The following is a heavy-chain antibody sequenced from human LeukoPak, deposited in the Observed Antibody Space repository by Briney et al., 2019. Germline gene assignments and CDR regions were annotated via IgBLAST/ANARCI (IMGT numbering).Heavy chain of an antibody. Sequence: PSETLSLTCTVSGGSISSGSYYWSWIRQPAGKGLEWIGRIYTSGSTNYNPSLKSRVTMSVDTSKNQFSLKLSSVTAADTAVYYCAREEYSVWWELEPLYYYYMDVWGKGTTVTISS. V-gene: IGHV4-61*02. CDR1: GGSISSGSYY. D-gene: IGHD1-26*01. CDR3: AREEYSVWWELEPLYYYYMDV. CDR2: IYTSGST. J-gene: IGHJ6*03.